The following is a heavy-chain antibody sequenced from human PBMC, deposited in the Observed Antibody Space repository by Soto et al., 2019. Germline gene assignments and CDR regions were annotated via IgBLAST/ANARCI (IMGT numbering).Heavy chain of an antibody. J-gene: IGHJ6*02. V-gene: IGHV3-30*18. CDR1: GFTFSSYG. CDR3: AKEGGGFLEWNGMDV. Sequence: LRLSCAASGFTFSSYGMHWVRQAPGKGLEWVAVISYDGSNKYYADSVKGRSTISRDNSKNTLYLQMNSLRAEDTAVYYCAKEGGGFLEWNGMDVWGQGTTVTVSS. CDR2: ISYDGSNK. D-gene: IGHD3-3*01.